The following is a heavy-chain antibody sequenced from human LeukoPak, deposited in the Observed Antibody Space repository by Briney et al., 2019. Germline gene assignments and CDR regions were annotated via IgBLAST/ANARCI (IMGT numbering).Heavy chain of an antibody. J-gene: IGHJ5*02. D-gene: IGHD2-2*01. V-gene: IGHV4-39*01. CDR1: GGSISSSSYC. CDR2: IYYSGST. Sequence: PSETLPLTCTVSGGSISSSSYCWGWIRQPPGKGLEWIGIIYYSGSTYYNPSLKSRLTISVDTSKNQFSLKLSSVTATDTAVYYCARRGYCSSTSCYEYSFDPWGQGTLVTVSS. CDR3: ARRGYCSSTSCYEYSFDP.